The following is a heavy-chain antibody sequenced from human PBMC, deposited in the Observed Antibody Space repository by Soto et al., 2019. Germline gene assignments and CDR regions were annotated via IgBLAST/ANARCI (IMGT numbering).Heavy chain of an antibody. Sequence: SETLSLTCTVSGGSISSYYWSWIRQPPGKGLEWIGYIYYSGSTNYNPSLKSRVTMSVDTSKNQFSLKLSSVTAADTAVYYCARRIRHYYGMDVWGQGTTVTVSS. D-gene: IGHD2-15*01. CDR2: IYYSGST. J-gene: IGHJ6*02. CDR3: ARRIRHYYGMDV. CDR1: GGSISSYY. V-gene: IGHV4-59*01.